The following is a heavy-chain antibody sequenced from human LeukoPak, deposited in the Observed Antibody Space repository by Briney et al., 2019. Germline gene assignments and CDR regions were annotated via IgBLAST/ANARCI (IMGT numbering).Heavy chain of an antibody. CDR2: IIPIFGTA. J-gene: IGHJ4*02. CDR1: GGTFSSYA. CDR3: AREGHYDSSGYFGFDY. D-gene: IGHD3-22*01. V-gene: IGHV1-69*05. Sequence: SVKVSCKASGGTFSSYAISWVRQAPGQGLEWMGGIIPIFGTANYAQKFQGRVTIITDESTSTAYMELSSLRSEDTAVYYCAREGHYDSSGYFGFDYWGQGTLVTVSS.